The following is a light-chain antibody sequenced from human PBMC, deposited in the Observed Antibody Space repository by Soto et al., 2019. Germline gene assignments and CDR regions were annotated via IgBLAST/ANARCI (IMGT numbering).Light chain of an antibody. CDR2: AAS. J-gene: IGKJ1*01. CDR1: QGISTY. V-gene: IGKV1-39*01. CDR3: QQSYSTTWT. Sequence: DIQMTQSPSSLSASVGDRVTITCRASQGISTYLNWYQQKPGKAPKLLTYAASSLQSGVPSRFSGSESETDFTLTISSLQPEDFANYSCQQSYSTTWTFGQGTKV.